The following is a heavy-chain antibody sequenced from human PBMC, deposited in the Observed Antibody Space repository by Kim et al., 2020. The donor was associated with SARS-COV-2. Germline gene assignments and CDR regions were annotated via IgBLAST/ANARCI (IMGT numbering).Heavy chain of an antibody. CDR1: GFTFSNAW. J-gene: IGHJ4*02. D-gene: IGHD5-18*01. V-gene: IGHV3-15*01. CDR2: IKSKTDGGTT. CDR3: TTDFVGYSYGYYFDY. Sequence: GGSLRLSCAASGFTFSNAWMSWVRQAPGKGLEWVGRIKSKTDGGTTYYAAPVKGRFTISRDDSKNTLYLQMNSLKTEDTAVYYCTTDFVGYSYGYYFDYWGQGTLVTVSS.